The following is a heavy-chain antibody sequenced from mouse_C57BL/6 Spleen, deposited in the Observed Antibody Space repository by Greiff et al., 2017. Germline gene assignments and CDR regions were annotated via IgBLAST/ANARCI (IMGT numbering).Heavy chain of an antibody. CDR2: ISSGGDYI. Sequence: EVKLVESGEGLVKPGGSLKLSCAASGFTFSSYAMSWVRQTPEKRLEWVAYISSGGDYIYYADTVKGRFTISRDNARNTLYLQMSSLKSEDTAMYYCTRESLYYYGSSYGYFDVWGTGTTVTVSS. D-gene: IGHD1-1*01. V-gene: IGHV5-9-1*02. J-gene: IGHJ1*03. CDR3: TRESLYYYGSSYGYFDV. CDR1: GFTFSSYA.